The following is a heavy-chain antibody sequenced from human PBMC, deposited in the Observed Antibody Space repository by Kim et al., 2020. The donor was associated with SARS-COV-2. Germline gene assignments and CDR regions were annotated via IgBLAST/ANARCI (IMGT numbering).Heavy chain of an antibody. V-gene: IGHV1-69*01. J-gene: IGHJ5*02. Sequence: FQGRVTITADESTSTAYMELSSLRSEDTAVYYCASHGGSSGYYDDNWFDPWGQGTLVTVSS. D-gene: IGHD3-22*01. CDR3: ASHGGSSGYYDDNWFDP.